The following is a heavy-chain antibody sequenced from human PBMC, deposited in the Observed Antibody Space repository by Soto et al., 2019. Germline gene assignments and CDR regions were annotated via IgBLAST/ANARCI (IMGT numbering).Heavy chain of an antibody. D-gene: IGHD4-17*01. J-gene: IGHJ4*02. V-gene: IGHV1-69*01. CDR3: ATTRDYFLDY. CDR1: GGNFRTYA. CDR2: IIPIFGSA. Sequence: QVQLVQSGAEVKKPGSSVKVSCKASGGNFRTYAITWVRQAPGQGLEWMGGIIPIFGSAKYAQKFQDRVTLTADESTSTAYMELSSLRSEDTAVYYCATTRDYFLDYWGQGTLVTVSS.